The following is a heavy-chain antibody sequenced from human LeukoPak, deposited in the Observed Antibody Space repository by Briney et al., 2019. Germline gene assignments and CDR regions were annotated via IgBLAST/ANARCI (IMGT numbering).Heavy chain of an antibody. CDR2: IKSKSDGRTT. CDR3: TTGATGTSQSIDY. CDR1: GFTFINAW. D-gene: IGHD1-7*01. J-gene: IGHJ4*02. Sequence: GGSLRLSCAVSGFTFINAWMSWVRQAPGKGLDWVGRIKSKSDGRTTDYAAPVKGRFTISRDESKNMLYLQMNSLKTEDTAVYYCTTGATGTSQSIDYWGQGTLVTVSS. V-gene: IGHV3-15*01.